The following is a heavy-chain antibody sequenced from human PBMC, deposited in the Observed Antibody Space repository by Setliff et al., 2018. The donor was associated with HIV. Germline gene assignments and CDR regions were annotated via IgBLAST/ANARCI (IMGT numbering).Heavy chain of an antibody. CDR1: GYTFTGYY. CDR3: ARDRHASSYYDILTGYQGAWGMDV. V-gene: IGHV1-2*04. J-gene: IGHJ6*02. Sequence: ASVKVSCKASGYTFTGYYMHWVRQAPGQGLEWMGWINSNSGGTNYAQKFQGWVTMTRDTSISTAYMELSRLRSDDTAVYYCARDRHASSYYDILTGYQGAWGMDVWGQGTTVTVSS. D-gene: IGHD3-9*01. CDR2: INSNSGGT.